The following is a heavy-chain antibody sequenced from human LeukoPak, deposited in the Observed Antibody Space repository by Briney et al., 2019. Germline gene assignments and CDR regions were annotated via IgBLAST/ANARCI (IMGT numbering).Heavy chain of an antibody. D-gene: IGHD2-15*01. Sequence: GGSLRLSCAASGFTLSSYAMSWVRQAPGKGLEWVAVINGGGGSTYYAASVKGRFTISRDKSKNTLYMQMKSLRADDTAIYYCAKHLSSGGSTFDYWGQGTLVTVSS. CDR1: GFTLSSYA. CDR3: AKHLSSGGSTFDY. J-gene: IGHJ4*02. CDR2: INGGGGST. V-gene: IGHV3-23*01.